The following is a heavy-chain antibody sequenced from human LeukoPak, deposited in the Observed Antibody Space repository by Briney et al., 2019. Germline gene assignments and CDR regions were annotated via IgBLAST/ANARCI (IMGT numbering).Heavy chain of an antibody. CDR1: GFTFSSYG. CDR3: ARDNGVVVTAVFDY. Sequence: QPGGSLRLSCAASGFTFSSYGMSWVRQAPGKGLEWVSAISGSGGSTYYADSVKGRFTISRDNAKNSLYLQMNSLRAEDTAVYYCARDNGVVVTAVFDYWGQGTLVTVSS. CDR2: ISGSGGST. D-gene: IGHD2-21*02. J-gene: IGHJ4*02. V-gene: IGHV3-23*01.